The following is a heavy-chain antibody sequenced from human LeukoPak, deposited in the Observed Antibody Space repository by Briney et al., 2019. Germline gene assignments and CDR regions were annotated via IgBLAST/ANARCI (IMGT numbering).Heavy chain of an antibody. Sequence: PSETLSLTCTVSGGSISSYYWSWIRQPPGKGLDWIGYIYYSGSTNYNPSLKSRVTISVDTSKNQFSLKLSSVTAADTAVYYCARVRSSGYYQRPGFDPWGQGTLVTVSS. V-gene: IGHV4-59*01. D-gene: IGHD3-22*01. CDR3: ARVRSSGYYQRPGFDP. CDR2: IYYSGST. CDR1: GGSISSYY. J-gene: IGHJ5*02.